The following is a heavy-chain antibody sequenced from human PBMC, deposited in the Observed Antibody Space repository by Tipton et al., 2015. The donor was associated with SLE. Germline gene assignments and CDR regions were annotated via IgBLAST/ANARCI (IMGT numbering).Heavy chain of an antibody. D-gene: IGHD3-16*01. V-gene: IGHV4-39*07. Sequence: TLSLTCFVSGASVRSTSYHWGWIRQPPGKGLEWIGNIYYDGSAYYTPSLESRVSISVDTSKNQVSLRLASVSAADTAVYYCARGDLYSDYVWETLRGAFDIWGQGTMVTVSS. CDR3: ARGDLYSDYVWETLRGAFDI. CDR2: IYYDGSA. J-gene: IGHJ3*02. CDR1: GASVRSTSYH.